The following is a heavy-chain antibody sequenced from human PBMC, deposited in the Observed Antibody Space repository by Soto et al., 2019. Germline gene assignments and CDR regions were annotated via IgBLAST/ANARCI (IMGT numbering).Heavy chain of an antibody. V-gene: IGHV3-9*01. D-gene: IGHD3-16*01. J-gene: IGHJ3*02. CDR2: ISWNSGSI. CDR1: GFTFDDYA. CDR3: AKDRKNHYHIGGAFDI. Sequence: EVPLVESGGGLVQPGRSLRLSCAASGFTFDDYAMHWVRQAPGKGLEWVSGISWNSGSIGYADSVKGRFTISRDNAKNSLYLQMNSLRAEDTALYYCAKDRKNHYHIGGAFDIWGQGTMVTVSS.